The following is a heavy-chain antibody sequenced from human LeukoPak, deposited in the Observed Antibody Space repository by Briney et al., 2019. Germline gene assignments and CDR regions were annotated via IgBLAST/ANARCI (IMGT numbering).Heavy chain of an antibody. CDR2: ISSSGSTI. CDR1: GFTFSSYE. J-gene: IGHJ4*02. D-gene: IGHD5-12*01. V-gene: IGHV3-48*03. CDR3: AREGGGFDSLDY. Sequence: PGGSLRLSCAASGFTFSSYEMNWFRQAPGKGLEWVSYISSSGSTIYYADSVKGRFTISRDNAKNSLYLQMNSLRAEDTAVYYCAREGGGFDSLDYWGQGTLVTVSS.